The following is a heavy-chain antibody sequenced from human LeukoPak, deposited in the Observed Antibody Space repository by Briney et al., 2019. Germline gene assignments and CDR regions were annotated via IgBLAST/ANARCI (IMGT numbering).Heavy chain of an antibody. CDR2: IKQVGSEK. D-gene: IGHD3-10*01. J-gene: IGHJ3*02. CDR1: GFTFSSYW. V-gene: IGHV3-7*01. Sequence: GGSLRLSCAASGFTFSSYWMSWVRQAPGKGLEWVANIKQVGSEKYYVDSVKDRFTISRDNAKNSLYLQMNSLRAEDTAVYYCARDIWFGELCAFDIWGQGTMVTVSS. CDR3: ARDIWFGELCAFDI.